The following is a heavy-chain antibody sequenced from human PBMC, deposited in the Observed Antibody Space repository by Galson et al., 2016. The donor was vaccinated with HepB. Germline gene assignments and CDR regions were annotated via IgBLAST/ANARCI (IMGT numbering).Heavy chain of an antibody. Sequence: SLRLSCAASGFTFSRFGMHWVRQTPGKGLEWVAVISYDGKNKYYGDSVKGRFTISRDDSQNTVYLQMNSLRVDDTAVYYCAKRHEYCPPVGCSVDSWGQGTLVSVSS. CDR2: ISYDGKNK. D-gene: IGHD2/OR15-2a*01. V-gene: IGHV3-30*18. J-gene: IGHJ4*02. CDR1: GFTFSRFG. CDR3: AKRHEYCPPVGCSVDS.